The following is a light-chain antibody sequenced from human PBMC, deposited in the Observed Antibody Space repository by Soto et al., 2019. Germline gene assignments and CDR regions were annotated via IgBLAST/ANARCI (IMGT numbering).Light chain of an antibody. CDR3: SSHAGSTFYV. CDR1: RSDVGAYNF. Sequence: QSALTQPPSASGSPGQSVTISCAGTRSDVGAYNFVSWYQQHPGKAPKLMIYEVSKRPSGVPDRFSASKSDNTASLTVSGLQAEDEADYYCSSHAGSTFYVFGTGTKLTVL. CDR2: EVS. J-gene: IGLJ1*01. V-gene: IGLV2-8*01.